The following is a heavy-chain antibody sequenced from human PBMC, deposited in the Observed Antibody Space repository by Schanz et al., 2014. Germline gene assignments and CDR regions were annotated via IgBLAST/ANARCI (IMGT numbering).Heavy chain of an antibody. CDR2: VSRSTPDI. Sequence: EVHLLESGGGLVQPGGSLRLSCAASGFTFSSYAMTWVRQAPGKGLEWVSYVSRSTPDIYYADSVKGRFTISRDNSKNTLYLQMNSLRAEDTAVYYCAKGRFGELSAFDIWGQGTMVTVSS. V-gene: IGHV3-23*01. J-gene: IGHJ3*02. D-gene: IGHD3-10*01. CDR3: AKGRFGELSAFDI. CDR1: GFTFSSYA.